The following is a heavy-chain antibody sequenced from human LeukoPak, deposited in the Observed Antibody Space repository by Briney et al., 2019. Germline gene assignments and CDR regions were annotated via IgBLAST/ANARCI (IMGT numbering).Heavy chain of an antibody. J-gene: IGHJ4*02. Sequence: GGSLRLSCAASGFTFSSYSMNWVRQAPGKGLEWVSSISSSSSYIYYADSVKGRFTISRDNAKNSLYLQMNSLRAEDTAVYYCARDQDCSGGSCYSDYWGQGTLVTVSS. CDR1: GFTFSSYS. CDR2: ISSSSSYI. D-gene: IGHD2-15*01. CDR3: ARDQDCSGGSCYSDY. V-gene: IGHV3-21*01.